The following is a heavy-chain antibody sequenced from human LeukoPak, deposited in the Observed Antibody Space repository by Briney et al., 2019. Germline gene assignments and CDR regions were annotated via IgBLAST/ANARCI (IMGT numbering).Heavy chain of an antibody. CDR2: INHSGST. D-gene: IGHD3-10*01. J-gene: IGHJ5*02. CDR1: GGSFSGYY. CDR3: ARVLLWFGESWGWFDP. V-gene: IGHV4-34*01. Sequence: SETLSLTCAVYGGSFSGYYWSWIRQPPGKRLEWIGEINHSGSTNYNPSLKSRVTISVDTSKNQFSLKLSSVTAADTAVYYCARVLLWFGESWGWFDPWGQGTLVTVSS.